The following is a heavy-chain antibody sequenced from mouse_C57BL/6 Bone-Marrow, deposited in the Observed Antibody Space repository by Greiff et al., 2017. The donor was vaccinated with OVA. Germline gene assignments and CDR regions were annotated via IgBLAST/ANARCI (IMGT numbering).Heavy chain of an antibody. Sequence: LVESGAELVRPGASVKLSCKASGYTFTDYYINWVKQRPGQGLEWIARIYPGSGNTYYNEKFKGKATLTAEKSSSTAYMQLSSLTSEDSAVYFCARRVFYDYAFDYWGQGTTLTVSS. CDR1: GYTFTDYY. J-gene: IGHJ2*01. V-gene: IGHV1-76*01. D-gene: IGHD2-4*01. CDR2: IYPGSGNT. CDR3: ARRVFYDYAFDY.